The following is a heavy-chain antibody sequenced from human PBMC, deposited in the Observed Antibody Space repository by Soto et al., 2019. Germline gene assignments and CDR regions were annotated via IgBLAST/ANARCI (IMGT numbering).Heavy chain of an antibody. CDR2: INHSGST. J-gene: IGHJ6*02. Sequence: QVQLQQWGAGLLKPSKTLSLTCAVYGGSFSGYYWSWIRQPPGKGLEWIGEINHSGSTNYNPSLKSRVTISVDTSKNQFSLKLSSVTAADTAVYYCARVGYFDWLLPYYYYGMDVWGQGTTVTVSS. CDR3: ARVGYFDWLLPYYYYGMDV. CDR1: GGSFSGYY. D-gene: IGHD3-9*01. V-gene: IGHV4-34*01.